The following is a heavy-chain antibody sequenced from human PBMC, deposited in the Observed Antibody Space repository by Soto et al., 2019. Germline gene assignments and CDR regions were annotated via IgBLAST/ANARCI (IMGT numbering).Heavy chain of an antibody. CDR2: INSGDGSIT. CDR3: ARGPRLGFYGMDV. J-gene: IGHJ6*02. D-gene: IGHD3-16*01. CDR1: GFTSSSYW. Sequence: EVQLVESGGGLVQPGGSLRLSCAASGFTSSSYWMHWVRQAPGKGLVWVSRINSGDGSITGYADSVKGRFTVSRDNAKNTLYLQLNSLGVEDTGVYYCARGPRLGFYGMDVWGQGTTVTVSS. V-gene: IGHV3-74*01.